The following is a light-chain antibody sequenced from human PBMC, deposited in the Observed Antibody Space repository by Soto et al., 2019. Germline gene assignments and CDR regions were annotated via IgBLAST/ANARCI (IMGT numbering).Light chain of an antibody. CDR2: LNSDGSH. CDR1: GGHSTYS. Sequence: QPVLTQSPSASASLVASVNLTCTLTGGHSTYSIGWHQQQPQRGPRFLMRLNSDGSHSKGDGIPDRFSGASSGAERFLTISSLQSEDEADYYCQSWGRGIVVFGGGTKLTVL. J-gene: IGLJ2*01. CDR3: QSWGRGIVV. V-gene: IGLV4-69*02.